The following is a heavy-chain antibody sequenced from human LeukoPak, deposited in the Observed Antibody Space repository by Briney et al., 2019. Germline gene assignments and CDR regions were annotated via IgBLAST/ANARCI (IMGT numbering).Heavy chain of an antibody. J-gene: IGHJ4*02. Sequence: SETLSLTCTVSDYAISSGFFWGWIRPAPGKGPEWIGNIYHSGSTYYTPSLRSRVTISIDTSKNLFSLRLRSVTAADTAVYYCAREILYDSTGYYLWGQGTVVTVSS. CDR3: AREILYDSTGYYL. V-gene: IGHV4-38-2*02. D-gene: IGHD3-22*01. CDR2: IYHSGST. CDR1: DYAISSGFF.